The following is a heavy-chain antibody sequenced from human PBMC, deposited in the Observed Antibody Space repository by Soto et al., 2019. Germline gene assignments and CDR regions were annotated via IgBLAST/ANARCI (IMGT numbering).Heavy chain of an antibody. D-gene: IGHD2-15*01. V-gene: IGHV4-59*01. CDR3: ARAGYLGYCSGGSCYMPDY. J-gene: IGHJ4*02. CDR2: IYYSGST. Sequence: TVSGGSINNYYWSWIRQPPGKGLEFIGYIYYSGSTNHNPSLEGRVTISVDTSKNQFSLKLTSVTAADTAVYYCARAGYLGYCSGGSCYMPDYWGQGSLVTVSS. CDR1: GGSINNYY.